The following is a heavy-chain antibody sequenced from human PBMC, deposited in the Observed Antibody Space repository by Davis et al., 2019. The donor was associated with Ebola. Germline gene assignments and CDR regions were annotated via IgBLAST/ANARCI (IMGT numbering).Heavy chain of an antibody. Sequence: GGSLRLSCAASGFTFSDYYMSWIRQAPGQGLEWVSYISSSGSTIYYVDSVKGRFTISRDNAKNSLYLQMNSLRAEDTAVYYCARDRPPMVATEYWYFDLWGRGTLVTVSS. CDR1: GFTFSDYY. V-gene: IGHV3-11*04. CDR3: ARDRPPMVATEYWYFDL. CDR2: ISSSGSTI. D-gene: IGHD5-12*01. J-gene: IGHJ2*01.